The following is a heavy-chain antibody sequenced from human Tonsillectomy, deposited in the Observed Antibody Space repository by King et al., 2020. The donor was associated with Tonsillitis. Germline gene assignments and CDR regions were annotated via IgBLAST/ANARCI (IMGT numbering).Heavy chain of an antibody. CDR3: ARCHYYESSGYPDSFDI. J-gene: IGHJ3*02. CDR2: IDWNDDK. D-gene: IGHD3-22*01. Sequence: VTLKESGPALVKAPQTLTLTCTFSGFSLSTSGMCVSWIRQPPGKALEWLELIDWNDDKYYNTSLWTRLTLSKDTTKNEVGLTMTNMDPVDTATYYCARCHYYESSGYPDSFDIWGQGTMVTVSS. V-gene: IGHV2-70*13. CDR1: GFSLSTSGMC.